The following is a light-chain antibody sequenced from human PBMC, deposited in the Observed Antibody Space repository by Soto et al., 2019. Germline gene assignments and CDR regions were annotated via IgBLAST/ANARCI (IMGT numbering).Light chain of an antibody. CDR1: SSDVGNYKY. CDR2: EVS. J-gene: IGLJ1*01. Sequence: QSVLTQPASVSGSPGQSITISCTGTSSDVGNYKYVSWYQQLPGKAPKLMIYEVSNRPSGVSNRFSGSQSGNTASLTISGLQAEDETDYYCFSYTSSGTYVFGTGTKVTV. CDR3: FSYTSSGTYV. V-gene: IGLV2-14*01.